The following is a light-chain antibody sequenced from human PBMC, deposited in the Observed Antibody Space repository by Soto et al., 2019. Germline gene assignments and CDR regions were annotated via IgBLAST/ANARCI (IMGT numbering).Light chain of an antibody. CDR2: DAS. J-gene: IGKJ1*01. V-gene: IGKV1-16*01. CDR1: QGISSF. CDR3: QQYHSYPAS. Sequence: DIQMTQSPSSLSASVGDRVTITCRASQGISSFLAWFQQKPGKAPKSLIYDASTLQSGVSSRFSGSGSDTPFTLPISSLPPEGFATYYCQQYHSYPASFGQGTKVEIK.